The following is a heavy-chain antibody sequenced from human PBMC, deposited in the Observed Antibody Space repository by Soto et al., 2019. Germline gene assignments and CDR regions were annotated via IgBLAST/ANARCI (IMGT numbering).Heavy chain of an antibody. CDR3: ARIILAFTEPFEY. CDR1: VVSVRSSGYY. CDR2: LYSSGKT. V-gene: IGHV4-39*01. Sequence: KPSETLSLTCTFSVVSVRSSGYYCAWIRQPPGKGLEWIGSLYSSGKTYRNPSLKSRVTMSDDTSKNQLSLRLSSVTAADTAVYYCARIILAFTEPFEYLGQGTLVNVSS. D-gene: IGHD2-15*01. J-gene: IGHJ4*02.